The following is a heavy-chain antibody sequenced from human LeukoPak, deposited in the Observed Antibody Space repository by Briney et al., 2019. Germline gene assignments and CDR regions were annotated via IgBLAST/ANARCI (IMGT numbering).Heavy chain of an antibody. CDR3: ARDYGGNLRYFDL. J-gene: IGHJ2*01. CDR2: INPSGGST. D-gene: IGHD4-23*01. CDR1: GYTFTSYY. V-gene: IGHV1-46*01. Sequence: ASVKVSCKASGYTFTSYYMHWVRQAPGQGLEWMGLINPSGGSTSYAQKFQGRVTMTRDTSTSTVYMELSSLRSEDTAVYYCARDYGGNLRYFDLWGRGTLVTVSS.